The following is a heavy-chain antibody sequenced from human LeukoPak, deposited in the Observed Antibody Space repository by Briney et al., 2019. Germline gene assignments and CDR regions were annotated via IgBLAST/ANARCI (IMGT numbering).Heavy chain of an antibody. CDR2: IYYSGST. CDR1: GGSISSSSYY. D-gene: IGHD2-15*01. CDR3: ARHTCSGGSCYIDI. V-gene: IGHV4-39*01. Sequence: SETLSLTCTVSGGSISSSSYYWGWIRQPPGKGLERIGSIYYSGSTYYNPSLKSRVTISVDTSKNQFSLKLSSVTAADTAVYYCARHTCSGGSCYIDIWGQGTMVTVSS. J-gene: IGHJ3*02.